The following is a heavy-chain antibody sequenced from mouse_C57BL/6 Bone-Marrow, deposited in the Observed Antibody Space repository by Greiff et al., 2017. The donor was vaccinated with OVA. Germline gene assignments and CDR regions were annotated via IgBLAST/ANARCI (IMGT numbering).Heavy chain of an antibody. CDR1: GYAFSSYW. CDR3: ARSGIRGYAWFAY. CDR2: IYPGDGDT. Sequence: QVHVKQSGAELVKPGASVKISCKASGYAFSSYWMNWVKQRPGKGLEWIGQIYPGDGDTNYNGKFKGKATLTADKSSSTAYMQLSSLTSEDSAVYFCARSGIRGYAWFAYWGQGTLVTVSA. D-gene: IGHD2-2*01. J-gene: IGHJ3*01. V-gene: IGHV1-80*01.